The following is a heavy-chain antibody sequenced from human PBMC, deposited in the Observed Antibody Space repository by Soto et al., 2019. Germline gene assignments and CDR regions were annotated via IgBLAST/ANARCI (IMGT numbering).Heavy chain of an antibody. Sequence: QVQLVESGGGVVQPGRSLRLSCAASGFTFSSYAMHWVRQAPGKGLEWVAVISYDGSNKYYADSVKGRFTISRDNSKNTLYLQMNSLRAEDTAVYYCAGGDIVTSFDYWGQGTLVTVSS. V-gene: IGHV3-30-3*01. D-gene: IGHD2-15*01. CDR2: ISYDGSNK. J-gene: IGHJ4*02. CDR3: AGGDIVTSFDY. CDR1: GFTFSSYA.